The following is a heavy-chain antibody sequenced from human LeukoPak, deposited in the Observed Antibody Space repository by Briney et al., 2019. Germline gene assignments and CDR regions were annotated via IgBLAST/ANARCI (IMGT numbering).Heavy chain of an antibody. CDR3: TRDLMDYDVSTGLHHYYMDV. Sequence: GGSLRLSCVASGFTFSSYWMHWVRQDPRKGLVWISRINGDGRNINYADSVRGRFTISRDNAKNTLYLQMNTLRVEDTAVYYCTRDLMDYDVSTGLHHYYMDVWGQGTTVTVSS. CDR2: INGDGRNI. V-gene: IGHV3-74*01. CDR1: GFTFSSYW. J-gene: IGHJ6*02. D-gene: IGHD3-9*01.